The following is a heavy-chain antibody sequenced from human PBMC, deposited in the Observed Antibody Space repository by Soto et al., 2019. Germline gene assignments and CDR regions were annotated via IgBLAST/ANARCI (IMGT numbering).Heavy chain of an antibody. J-gene: IGHJ4*02. CDR3: ARVAY. CDR2: ISSGSSYT. V-gene: IGHV3-21*01. CDR1: GCTFSRVR. Sequence: GESLKISCEAAGCTFSRVRMNWVRQVPGKGLEWVASISSGSSYTWYADSVKGRFIISRDNAQNSLFLQMNTLRPEDTAMYYCARVAYWGPGTQVTVSS.